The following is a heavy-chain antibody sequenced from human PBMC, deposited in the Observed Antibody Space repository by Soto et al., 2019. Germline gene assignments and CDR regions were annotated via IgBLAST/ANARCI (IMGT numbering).Heavy chain of an antibody. CDR3: ARSELGLPTDY. J-gene: IGHJ4*02. Sequence: SLRLSCTASGFTFSVYYISWLSQAPGKGLEWVSYISSSGSTIYYADSVKGRFTISRDNAKNSLYLQMNSLRADDTAVYYCARSELGLPTDYWGQGTLVTVSS. CDR2: ISSSGSTI. V-gene: IGHV3-11*01. D-gene: IGHD1-7*01. CDR1: GFTFSVYY.